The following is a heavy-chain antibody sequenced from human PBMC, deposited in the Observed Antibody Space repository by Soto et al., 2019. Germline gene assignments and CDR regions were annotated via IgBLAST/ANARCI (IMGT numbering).Heavy chain of an antibody. CDR2: ISYDGSNK. CDR1: GFTFSSYA. J-gene: IGHJ4*02. Sequence: GGSLRLSCAASGFTFSSYAMHWVRQAPGKGLEWVADISYDGSNKYYADSVKGRFTISRDNSKNTLYLQMNSLRAEDTAVYYCARTKYSSSCFVYWGQGTLVTVPS. CDR3: ARTKYSSSCFVY. D-gene: IGHD6-13*01. V-gene: IGHV3-30-3*01.